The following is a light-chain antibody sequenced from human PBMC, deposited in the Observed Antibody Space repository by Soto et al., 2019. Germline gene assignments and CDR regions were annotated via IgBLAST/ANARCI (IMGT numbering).Light chain of an antibody. J-gene: IGKJ1*01. V-gene: IGKV1-5*01. CDR2: DAS. CDR3: QRYNAFSQT. CDR1: QSINSW. Sequence: DIQMTQSPSTLSASVGDRVTITCRASQSINSWVAWYQQKPGKAPKVLISDASTLESGVPSRFSGSGSGTEFTLTIGGLQPDDCATYYCQRYNAFSQTFGQGTKVEI.